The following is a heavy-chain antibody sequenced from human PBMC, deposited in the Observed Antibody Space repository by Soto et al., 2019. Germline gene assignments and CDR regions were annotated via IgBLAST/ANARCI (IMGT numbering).Heavy chain of an antibody. D-gene: IGHD5-12*01. CDR3: ARVANVATTSGFDY. CDR2: ISVYSGNT. J-gene: IGHJ4*02. V-gene: IGHV1-18*01. CDR1: GYTFTNYG. Sequence: QVQLVQSGAEVKKPGASVKVSCKASGYTFTNYGITWVRQAPGQGLEWMGWISVYSGNTDYPQKLQGRVTLTRDTSPTTGYMEVRGLRSDDTAVYYCARVANVATTSGFDYWGQGTLVTVSS.